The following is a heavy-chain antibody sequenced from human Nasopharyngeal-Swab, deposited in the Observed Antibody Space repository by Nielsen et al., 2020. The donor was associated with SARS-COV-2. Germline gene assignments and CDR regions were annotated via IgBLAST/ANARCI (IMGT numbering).Heavy chain of an antibody. CDR1: GFRFDDYA. CDR2: ISWNSGNK. D-gene: IGHD5-18*01. V-gene: IGHV3-9*01. CDR3: AKDTETGEGIYLWEGGMDV. Sequence: SLKISCADSGFRFDDYAMHWVRQPPGKGLEWVSRISWNSGNKHYADSVKGRFTISRDNAKNSLYLQMNSLRTEDTALYYCAKDTETGEGIYLWEGGMDVWGQGTTVTVSS. J-gene: IGHJ6*02.